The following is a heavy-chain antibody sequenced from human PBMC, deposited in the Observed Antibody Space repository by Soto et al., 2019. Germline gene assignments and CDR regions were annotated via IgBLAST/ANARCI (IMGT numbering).Heavy chain of an antibody. J-gene: IGHJ5*02. D-gene: IGHD3-3*01. Sequence: PGGSLRLSCAASGFTFSSYAMSWVRQAPGKGLEWVSAISGSGGSTYYADSVKGRFTISRDNSKNTLYLQMNSLRAEDTAVYYCAKGVPGDFWSGYYTETHNWFDPWGQGTLVTVSS. CDR3: AKGVPGDFWSGYYTETHNWFDP. CDR1: GFTFSSYA. CDR2: ISGSGGST. V-gene: IGHV3-23*01.